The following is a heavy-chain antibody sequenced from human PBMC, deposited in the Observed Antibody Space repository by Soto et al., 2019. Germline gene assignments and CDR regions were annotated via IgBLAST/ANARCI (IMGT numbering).Heavy chain of an antibody. J-gene: IGHJ4*02. CDR3: ARIVGSGSYYGDFDY. CDR2: IIPIFGTA. D-gene: IGHD3-10*01. V-gene: IGHV1-69*13. Sequence: ASVKVSCKASGGTFSSYAISWVRQAPGQGLEWMGGIIPIFGTANYAQKFQGRVTITADESTSTAYMELSSLRSEDTAVYYCARIVGSGSYYGDFDYWGQGTLVTVSS. CDR1: GGTFSSYA.